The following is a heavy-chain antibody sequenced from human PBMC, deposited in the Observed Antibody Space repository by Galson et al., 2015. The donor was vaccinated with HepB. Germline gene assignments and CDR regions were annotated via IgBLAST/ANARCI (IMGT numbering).Heavy chain of an antibody. Sequence: SLRLSCAASGFTFSSYAMHWVRQAPGKGLEWVAVISYDGSNKYYADSVKGRFTISRDNSKNTLYLRMNSLRAEDTAVYYCAREDIAAAGTDAFDIWGQGTMVTVSS. CDR1: GFTFSSYA. D-gene: IGHD6-13*01. V-gene: IGHV3-30*04. CDR2: ISYDGSNK. J-gene: IGHJ3*02. CDR3: AREDIAAAGTDAFDI.